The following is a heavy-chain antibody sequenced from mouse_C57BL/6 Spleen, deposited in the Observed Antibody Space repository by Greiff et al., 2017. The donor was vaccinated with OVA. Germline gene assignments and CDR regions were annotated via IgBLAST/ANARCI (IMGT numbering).Heavy chain of an antibody. V-gene: IGHV1-69*01. J-gene: IGHJ4*01. CDR2: IDPSDSYT. CDR3: ARRENYCGSRYYYAMDY. D-gene: IGHD1-1*01. CDR1: GYTFTSYW. Sequence: QVQLQQPGAELVMPGASVKLSCKASGYTFTSYWMHWVKQRPGQGLEWIGEIDPSDSYTNYNQKFKGKSTLTVDKSSSTAYMQLSSLTSEDSAVYYGARRENYCGSRYYYAMDYWGQGTSVTVSS.